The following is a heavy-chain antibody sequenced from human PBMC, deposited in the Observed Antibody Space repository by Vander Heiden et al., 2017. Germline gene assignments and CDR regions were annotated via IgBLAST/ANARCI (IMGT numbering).Heavy chain of an antibody. CDR1: GGSISGTSYY. V-gene: IGHV4-39*01. J-gene: IGHJ4*02. CDR3: ARRGLMEPAS. CDR2: IYYGGTT. Sequence: QLQLQESGPGLVKPSETLSLTCTVSGGSISGTSYYWVWIRQPPGKGLEWIGSIYYGGTTYYNPSLKSRATISVDTSKTQFSLNLSSVTAADTAMYYCARRGLMEPASWGQGTLVTVSS. D-gene: IGHD1-1*01.